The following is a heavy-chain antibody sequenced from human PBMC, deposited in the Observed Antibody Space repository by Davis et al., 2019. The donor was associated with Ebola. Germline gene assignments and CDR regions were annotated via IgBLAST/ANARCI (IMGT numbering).Heavy chain of an antibody. V-gene: IGHV3-21*01. D-gene: IGHD1-26*01. CDR1: GFTFSSYS. CDR2: ISSSSSYI. CDR3: ARDWETSSLDY. Sequence: GESLKISCAASGFTFSSYSMNWVRQAPGKGLEWVSSISSSSSYIYYADSVKGRFTISRDNAKNSLYLQMNSLRAEDTAVYYCARDWETSSLDYWGQGTLVTVSS. J-gene: IGHJ4*02.